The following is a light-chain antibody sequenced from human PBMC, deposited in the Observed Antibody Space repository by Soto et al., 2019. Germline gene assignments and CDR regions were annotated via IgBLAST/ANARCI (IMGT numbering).Light chain of an antibody. CDR3: QQSYNSPRT. Sequence: DIQMTQSPSSLSASVGDRVTITCRASQSISTYLNWYQQKPGKAPNLLIYGASSLQSGAPSRFSGSGSGTDFTLTISSLQPEDFATYYCQQSYNSPRTFGQGTKVDIK. J-gene: IGKJ2*01. CDR2: GAS. CDR1: QSISTY. V-gene: IGKV1-39*01.